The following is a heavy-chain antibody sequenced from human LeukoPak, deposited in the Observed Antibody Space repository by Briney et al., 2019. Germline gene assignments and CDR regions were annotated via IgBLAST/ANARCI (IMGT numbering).Heavy chain of an antibody. CDR2: ISAYNGNT. V-gene: IGHV1-18*01. J-gene: IGHJ4*02. Sequence: GASVKVSCKASGYTFTSYGISWVRQAPGQGLEWMGWISAYNGNTNYAQKLQGRVTMTTDTSTSTAYMEPRSLRSDDTAVYYCARDKGTWFGELSPFDYWGQGTLVTVSS. D-gene: IGHD3-10*01. CDR3: ARDKGTWFGELSPFDY. CDR1: GYTFTSYG.